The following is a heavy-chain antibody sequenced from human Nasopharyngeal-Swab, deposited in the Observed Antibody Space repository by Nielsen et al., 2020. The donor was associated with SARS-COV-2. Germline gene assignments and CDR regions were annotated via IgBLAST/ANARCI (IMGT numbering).Heavy chain of an antibody. CDR2: IWYDGSNQ. CDR3: VRDRLGYCSGGSCTNWYFDL. Sequence: GESLKISCAASGFTFRNFGMHWVRQAPGKGLEWVADIWYDGSNQYYADSVKGRFTVSRDQSKTTLYLQMNSLKAEDTAVYFCVRDRLGYCSGGSCTNWYFDLWGRGTLLTVSS. V-gene: IGHV3-33*01. CDR1: GFTFRNFG. J-gene: IGHJ2*01. D-gene: IGHD2-15*01.